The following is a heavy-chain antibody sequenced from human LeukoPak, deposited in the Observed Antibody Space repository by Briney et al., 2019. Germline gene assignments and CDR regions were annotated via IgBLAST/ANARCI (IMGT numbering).Heavy chain of an antibody. V-gene: IGHV5-51*01. J-gene: IGHJ3*02. CDR2: IYPGDSDT. D-gene: IGHD6-13*01. Sequence: GESLKISCKGSGYSFTSYWIGWVRQVPGKGLEWMGIIYPGDSDTRESPSFQGQVTISADKSISTAYLQWSSLKASDTAMYYCARGGDIAAAGTAAFDIWGQGTMVTVSS. CDR3: ARGGDIAAAGTAAFDI. CDR1: GYSFTSYW.